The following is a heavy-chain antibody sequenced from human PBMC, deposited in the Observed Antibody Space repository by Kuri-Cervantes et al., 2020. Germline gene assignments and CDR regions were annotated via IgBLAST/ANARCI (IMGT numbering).Heavy chain of an antibody. V-gene: IGHV3-53*01. D-gene: IGHD3-10*01. Sequence: LTCAASGFTVSSNYMSWVRQAPGKGLEWVSVIDSGGSTYYADSVKGRFTISRHNSRNTLYLQMNSLRAEDTAVYYCARAGGYGSGRHNYFDYWGQGTLVTVSS. CDR1: GFTVSSNY. J-gene: IGHJ4*02. CDR2: IDSGGST. CDR3: ARAGGYGSGRHNYFDY.